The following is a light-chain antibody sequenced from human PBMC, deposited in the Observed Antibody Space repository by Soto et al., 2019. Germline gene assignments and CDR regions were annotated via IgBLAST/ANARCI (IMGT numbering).Light chain of an antibody. V-gene: IGKV1-5*03. Sequence: DIQMTQSPSTLSTSVGDRVTITCRASQSISSWLAWYQQKPGKAPTLLIYKASGLESGVPSRFSGSGSGTEFTLTISSLQPDDFATYYCQHSYTWTFGQGTKVEIK. CDR2: KAS. CDR3: QHSYTWT. CDR1: QSISSW. J-gene: IGKJ1*01.